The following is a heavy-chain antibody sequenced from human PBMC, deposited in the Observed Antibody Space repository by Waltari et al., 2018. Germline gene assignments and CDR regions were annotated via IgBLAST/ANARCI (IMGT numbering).Heavy chain of an antibody. CDR2: INSDGSST. CDR1: GFTFSSYW. D-gene: IGHD3-22*01. V-gene: IGHV3-74*01. CDR3: ARELIVVSPNWFDP. Sequence: EVQLVESGGGLVQPGGSLRLSCAASGFTFSSYWMHWVRQAPGKGLVWCSRINSDGSSTSYADSVKGRFTISRDNAKNTRYLQMNSLRAEDTAVYYCARELIVVSPNWFDPWGQGTLVTVAS. J-gene: IGHJ5*02.